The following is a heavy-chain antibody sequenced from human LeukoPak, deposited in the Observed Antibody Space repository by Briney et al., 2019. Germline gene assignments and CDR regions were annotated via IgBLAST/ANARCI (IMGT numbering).Heavy chain of an antibody. CDR3: ARHFDYYGYYFDY. CDR1: GGSLTTTSYS. D-gene: IGHD3-10*01. CDR2: IDYSGTT. Sequence: SETLSLPCTVSGGSLTTTSYSWGWIRQPPGKGLEWIGSIDYSGTTYYNPSLKNRFTISVDTSKNQFSLRLTSVTAADTAVYYCARHFDYYGYYFDYWGQGTLVTVSS. V-gene: IGHV4-39*01. J-gene: IGHJ4*02.